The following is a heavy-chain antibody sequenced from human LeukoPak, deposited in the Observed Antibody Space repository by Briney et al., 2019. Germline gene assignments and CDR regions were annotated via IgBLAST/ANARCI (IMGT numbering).Heavy chain of an antibody. D-gene: IGHD1-26*01. CDR2: INWNGGST. J-gene: IGHJ4*02. Sequence: GGSLRLSCAASGFTFDDYGIRWVRQAPGRGLEWVSGINWNGGSTGYADSVKGRFTISRDNAKHSLYLQMNSLRAEDTALYHCARSVEVGATTAGDYWGQGTLVTVSS. CDR3: ARSVEVGATTAGDY. CDR1: GFTFDDYG. V-gene: IGHV3-20*01.